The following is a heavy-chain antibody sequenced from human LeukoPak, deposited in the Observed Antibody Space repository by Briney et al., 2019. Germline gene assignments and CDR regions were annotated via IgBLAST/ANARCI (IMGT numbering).Heavy chain of an antibody. Sequence: GESLKISCKGSGSRFTSYWIGWVRQLPGKGLEWMGIFYPGDSDTRTSPSFQGQVTISADKTISTAYLQWSSLKASDAAMYYCARNLGRDFWSGYYYYWGQGTLVTVSS. CDR2: FYPGDSDT. J-gene: IGHJ4*02. D-gene: IGHD3-3*01. V-gene: IGHV5-51*01. CDR3: ARNLGRDFWSGYYYY. CDR1: GSRFTSYW.